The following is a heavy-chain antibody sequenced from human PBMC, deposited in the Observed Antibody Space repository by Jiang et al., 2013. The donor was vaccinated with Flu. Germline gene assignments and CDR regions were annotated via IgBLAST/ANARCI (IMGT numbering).Heavy chain of an antibody. Sequence: SGAEVKKPGASVNVSCKASGYTFTSYAMHWVRQAPGQRLEWMGWINAGNGNTKYSQKFQGRVTITRDTSASTAYMELSSLRSEDTAFYYCARSSGFDWLFGFKDYWGQGTLVTVSS. CDR1: GYTFTSYA. V-gene: IGHV1-3*01. CDR3: ARSSGFDWLFGFKDY. D-gene: IGHD3-9*01. J-gene: IGHJ4*02. CDR2: INAGNGNT.